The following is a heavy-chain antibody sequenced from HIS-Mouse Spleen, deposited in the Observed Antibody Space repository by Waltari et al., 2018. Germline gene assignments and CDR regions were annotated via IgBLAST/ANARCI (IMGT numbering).Heavy chain of an antibody. D-gene: IGHD6-13*01. Sequence: QLQLQESGPGLVKPSETLSLTCTVSGGPISSRRYYWGWIRQPPGKGLEWFGSIYYSGSTYYNPSLKSRVTISVDTSKNQFSLKLSSVTAADTAVYYCAREIPYSSSWYDWYFDLWGRGTLVTVSS. V-gene: IGHV4-39*07. CDR2: IYYSGST. CDR3: AREIPYSSSWYDWYFDL. CDR1: GGPISSRRYY. J-gene: IGHJ2*01.